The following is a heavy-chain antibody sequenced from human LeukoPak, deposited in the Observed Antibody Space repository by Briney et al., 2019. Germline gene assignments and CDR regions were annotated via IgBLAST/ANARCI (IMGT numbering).Heavy chain of an antibody. CDR3: ARESVVVPAAIDY. J-gene: IGHJ4*02. CDR1: GFTFSSYW. CDR2: INTDGSST. V-gene: IGHV3-74*01. D-gene: IGHD2-2*01. Sequence: PGGSLRLSCAASGFTFSSYWMHWVRQAPGKGLVWVSRINTDGSSTSYADSVKGRFTISRDNAKNTLYLQMNSLRAEDTAVYYCARESVVVPAAIDYWGQGTLVTVSS.